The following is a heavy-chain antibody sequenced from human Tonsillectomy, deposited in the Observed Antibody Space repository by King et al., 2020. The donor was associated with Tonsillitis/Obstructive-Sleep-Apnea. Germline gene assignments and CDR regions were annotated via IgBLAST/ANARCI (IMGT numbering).Heavy chain of an antibody. J-gene: IGHJ4*02. CDR1: GGSISSYY. V-gene: IGHV4-59*08. CDR3: VRHGHDYDQND. D-gene: IGHD4-17*01. CDR2: IYNSGST. Sequence: QLQESGPGLVKPSETLSLTCTVSGGSISSYYCSWIRPPPGKGLEWIGHIYNSGSTNYNPSLKSRVTISIDTSKNQFSLKLKSVTAADTAMYSCVRHGHDYDQNDWGQGTLVTVSS.